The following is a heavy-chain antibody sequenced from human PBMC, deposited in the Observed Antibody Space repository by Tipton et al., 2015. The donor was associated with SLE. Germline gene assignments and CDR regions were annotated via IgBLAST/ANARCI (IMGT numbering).Heavy chain of an antibody. D-gene: IGHD6-25*01. CDR1: GFTFSSYA. CDR2: IYSGGSST. CDR3: ASGQRLPRAHAFDI. J-gene: IGHJ3*02. V-gene: IGHV3-23*03. Sequence: GSLRLSCAASGFTFSSYAMSWVRQAPGKGLEWVSVIYSGGSSTYYADSAKGRFTISRDNSKNTLYLQMNSLRAEDTAVYYCASGQRLPRAHAFDIWGQGTMVTVSS.